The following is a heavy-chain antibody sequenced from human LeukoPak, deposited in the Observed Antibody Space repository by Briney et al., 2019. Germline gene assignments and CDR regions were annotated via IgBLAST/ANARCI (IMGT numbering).Heavy chain of an antibody. CDR2: IRSKTNNYAT. V-gene: IGHV3-73*01. Sequence: GGSLKLSCAASGFTFSGSDIHWVRQASGKGLEWVGHIRSKTNNYATADAASVKGRFTFSRDDSKNTAYIQMNSLKTEDTAVYYCARVSIVYGMDVWGQGTTVTVSS. CDR3: ARVSIVYGMDV. CDR1: GFTFSGSD. J-gene: IGHJ6*02. D-gene: IGHD3-3*02.